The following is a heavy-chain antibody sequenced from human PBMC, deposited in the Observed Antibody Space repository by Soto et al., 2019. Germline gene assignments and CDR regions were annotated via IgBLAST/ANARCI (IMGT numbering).Heavy chain of an antibody. Sequence: SGGSLRLSCAASGFIFSTYAIHWVRQTPGKGLEWVAVMSYDGYNKYYTDSVKGRFTISRNNSKNKVYLQMNSLRPEDTAVYYCARDGRLLQTHFDYWGLGTLVTVYS. CDR2: MSYDGYNK. D-gene: IGHD2-21*01. J-gene: IGHJ4*02. V-gene: IGHV3-30-3*01. CDR3: ARDGRLLQTHFDY. CDR1: GFIFSTYA.